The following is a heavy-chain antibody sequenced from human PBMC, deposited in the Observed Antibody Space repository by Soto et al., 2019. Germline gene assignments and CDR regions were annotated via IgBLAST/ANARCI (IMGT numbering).Heavy chain of an antibody. CDR1: GGSFNGYY. Sequence: QVRLQQWGAGLLKPSETLSLTCAVYGGSFNGYYWSWIRQSPGKGLQWIGALNHSGNTNYNPSLTSRITMSVDTPKNQFSLKISSVTAADSAVYYWARDPTLLPYYYGSGLFDHWGLGTLVTVSS. D-gene: IGHD3-10*01. V-gene: IGHV4-34*01. CDR2: LNHSGNT. J-gene: IGHJ4*02. CDR3: ARDPTLLPYYYGSGLFDH.